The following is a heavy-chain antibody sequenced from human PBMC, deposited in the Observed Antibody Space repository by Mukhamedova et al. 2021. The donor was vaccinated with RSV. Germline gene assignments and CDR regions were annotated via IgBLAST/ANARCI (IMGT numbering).Heavy chain of an antibody. J-gene: IGHJ3*02. Sequence: KGRFTISRDNAKNSLYLQMNSLRAEDTAVYYCARVEWNSAFDIWGQGTMVTVPS. D-gene: IGHD1/OR15-1a*01. V-gene: IGHV3-11*06. CDR3: ARVEWNSAFDI.